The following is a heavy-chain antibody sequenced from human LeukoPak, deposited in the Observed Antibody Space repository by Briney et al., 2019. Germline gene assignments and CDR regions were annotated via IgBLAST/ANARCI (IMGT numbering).Heavy chain of an antibody. CDR3: AKNRRDFYCWGSPTYYYYGMDV. J-gene: IGHJ6*02. Sequence: PGGSLRLSCAASGCRFSSYGMHWIRQAPGKGREGVAFIRSDGSIKNYDIYVNGRFNNSRDNSKNVLFLEKNSLKAEDTDVNSWAKNRRDFYCWGSPTYYYYGMDVWGQGTTVTVSS. V-gene: IGHV3-30*02. CDR1: GCRFSSYG. CDR2: IRSDGSIK. D-gene: IGHD3-10*01.